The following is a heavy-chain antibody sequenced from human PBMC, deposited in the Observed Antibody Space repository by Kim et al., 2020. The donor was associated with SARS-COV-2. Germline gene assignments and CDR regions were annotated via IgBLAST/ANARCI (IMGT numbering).Heavy chain of an antibody. V-gene: IGHV3-33*01. D-gene: IGHD5-12*01. Sequence: GGSLRLSCAASGFTFSSYGMHWVRQAPGKGLEWVAVIWYDGSNKYYADSVKGRFTISRDNSKNTLYLQMNSLRAEDTAVYYCARASGPKRWLQALDYWGQGTLVTVSS. CDR3: ARASGPKRWLQALDY. J-gene: IGHJ4*02. CDR1: GFTFSSYG. CDR2: IWYDGSNK.